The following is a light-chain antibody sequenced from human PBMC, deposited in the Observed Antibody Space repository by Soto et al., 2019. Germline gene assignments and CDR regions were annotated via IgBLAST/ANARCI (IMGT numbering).Light chain of an antibody. Sequence: DIQMTQSPSSLSASVGDRVTITCRASQSIISYLNWYQQKPGKAPKLLIYATSSLQSGVPSRFSGSGSGTDFTLTISSLQLEDFATYYCQQSYSTPYTFGQGTKLEIK. J-gene: IGKJ2*01. CDR3: QQSYSTPYT. V-gene: IGKV1-39*01. CDR2: ATS. CDR1: QSIISY.